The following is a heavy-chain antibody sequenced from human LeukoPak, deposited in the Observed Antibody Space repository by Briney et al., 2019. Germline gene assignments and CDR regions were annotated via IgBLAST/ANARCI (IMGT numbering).Heavy chain of an antibody. V-gene: IGHV3-11*06. CDR3: ARHGLYDSSDFWTFQH. J-gene: IGHJ1*01. D-gene: IGHD3/OR15-3a*01. Sequence: GGSLRLSCAASGFTFSDYYMSWIRQTPGKGLEWVSYISDSSGYKNYADSLKGRFTISRDNAKNSVYLQMNSLSAEDTAVYYCARHGLYDSSDFWTFQHWGQGTLVTVSS. CDR2: ISDSSGYK. CDR1: GFTFSDYY.